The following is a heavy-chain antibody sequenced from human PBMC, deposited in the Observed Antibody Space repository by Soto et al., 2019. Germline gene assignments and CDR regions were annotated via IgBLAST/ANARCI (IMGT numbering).Heavy chain of an antibody. V-gene: IGHV3-30*18. CDR2: ISYDGSNT. Sequence: SLRLSCAASGFTFSTYGMHWVRQAPGKGLEWVAVISYDGSNTYYADSVKGRFTISRDNSKNTLYLQMNNLRAEDTAVYYCAKTRVYAIVDGMDVWGQGTKVTVSS. J-gene: IGHJ6*02. D-gene: IGHD2-8*01. CDR3: AKTRVYAIVDGMDV. CDR1: GFTFSTYG.